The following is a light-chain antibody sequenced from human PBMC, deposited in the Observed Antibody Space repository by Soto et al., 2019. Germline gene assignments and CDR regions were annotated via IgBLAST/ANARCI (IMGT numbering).Light chain of an antibody. J-gene: IGKJ1*01. CDR1: QSVSSN. CDR3: QQYNNWLWT. Sequence: IVVTQAPATLAFSRWERSTLSLMASQSVSSNLAWYQQKPGQAPRLLIYGASTRATGIPARFSGSGSGTEFTLTISSLQSEDFAVYYCQQYNNWLWTFGQGTKVDIK. V-gene: IGKV3-15*01. CDR2: GAS.